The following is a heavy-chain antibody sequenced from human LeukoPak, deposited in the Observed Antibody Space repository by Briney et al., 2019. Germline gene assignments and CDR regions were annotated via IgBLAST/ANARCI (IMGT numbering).Heavy chain of an antibody. CDR3: AKPSYSTSAYFDY. V-gene: IGHV3-23*01. CDR1: GFTFSSYA. J-gene: IGHJ4*02. D-gene: IGHD6-13*01. CDR2: ISGSGGST. Sequence: GGSLRLSCAASGFTFSSYAMSWVRQAPGKGLEWVSAISGSGGSTYYADSVEGRFTISRDNSKNTLYLQMNSLRAEDTAVYYCAKPSYSTSAYFDYWGQGTLVTVSS.